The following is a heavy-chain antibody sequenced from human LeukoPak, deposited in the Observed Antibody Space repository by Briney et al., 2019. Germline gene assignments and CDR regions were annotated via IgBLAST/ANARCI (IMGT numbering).Heavy chain of an antibody. J-gene: IGHJ4*02. Sequence: GESLRLSCAASGFTFSSYSMNWVRQAPGKGLEWVSYISSSSSTIYYADSVKGRFTISRDNAKNSLYLQMNSLRAEDTAVYYCARDLASGSFPHAFDIWGQGTLVTVSS. D-gene: IGHD1-26*01. CDR3: ARDLASGSFPHAFDI. CDR1: GFTFSSYS. V-gene: IGHV3-48*04. CDR2: ISSSSSTI.